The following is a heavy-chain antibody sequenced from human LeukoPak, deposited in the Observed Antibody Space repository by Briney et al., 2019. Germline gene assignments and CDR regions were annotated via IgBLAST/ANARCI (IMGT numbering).Heavy chain of an antibody. J-gene: IGHJ4*02. CDR3: AKSRRIFGVAHAD. CDR2: ISSSGSTI. Sequence: GRSLRLSCAASGFTFSDYYMSWIRQAPGKGLEWVSYISSSGSTIYYADSVKGRFTISRDNAKNSLYLQMNSLRAEDTAVYYCAKSRRIFGVAHADWGQGTLVTVSS. D-gene: IGHD3-3*01. CDR1: GFTFSDYY. V-gene: IGHV3-11*01.